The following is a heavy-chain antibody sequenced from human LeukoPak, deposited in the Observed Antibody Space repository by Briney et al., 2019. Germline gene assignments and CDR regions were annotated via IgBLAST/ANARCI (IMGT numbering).Heavy chain of an antibody. CDR1: GFTFSTYG. Sequence: GGSLRLSCAASGFTFSTYGMHWVRQAPGKGLEWVAFIRYDGGNKYYADSVKGRFTISRDNSKNTLYLQMNSLRAEDTAVYYSGAGRLMDVWGKGTTVTVSS. J-gene: IGHJ6*03. CDR3: GAGRLMDV. D-gene: IGHD1-26*01. CDR2: IRYDGGNK. V-gene: IGHV3-30*02.